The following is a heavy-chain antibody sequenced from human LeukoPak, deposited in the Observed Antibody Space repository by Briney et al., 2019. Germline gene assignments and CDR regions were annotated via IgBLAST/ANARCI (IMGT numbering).Heavy chain of an antibody. V-gene: IGHV4-39*07. Sequence: PSETLSLTCTVSGGSISSGSYYWSWIRQPPGKGLEWLGNIYYSGSAYYNPSLKSRVTMSVDTSKNQFSLKLSSVTAADTAVYYCARKPIVNSAWYYFDYWGQGTLVTVSS. D-gene: IGHD3-22*01. CDR1: GGSISSGSYY. CDR2: IYYSGSA. CDR3: ARKPIVNSAWYYFDY. J-gene: IGHJ4*02.